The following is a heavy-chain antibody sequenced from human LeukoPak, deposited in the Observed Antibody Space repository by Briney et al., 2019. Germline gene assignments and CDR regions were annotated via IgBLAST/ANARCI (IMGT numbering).Heavy chain of an antibody. CDR3: AKEPDYGDFFDY. D-gene: IGHD4-17*01. CDR2: ISYDGSNK. Sequence: GGSLRLSCAASGFTFSSYGMHWVRQAPGKGLEWVAVISYDGSNKYYADSVKGRFTISRDYSKNTLYLQMNSLRAEDTAVYYCAKEPDYGDFFDYWGQGALVTVSS. CDR1: GFTFSSYG. J-gene: IGHJ4*02. V-gene: IGHV3-30*18.